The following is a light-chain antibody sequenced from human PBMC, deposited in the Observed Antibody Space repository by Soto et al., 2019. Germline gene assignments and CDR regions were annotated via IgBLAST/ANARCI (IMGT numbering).Light chain of an antibody. Sequence: DIVLTQSPGTLSLSPGERASLSCRASHNVDTSLAWYQQRPGRAPRLLMSEASRRAAGIPARFSGSGSGTDFTLTINSLEPEDGAVYYCQQRYNWPLTFGAGTRVEI. CDR3: QQRYNWPLT. CDR1: HNVDTS. J-gene: IGKJ4*01. V-gene: IGKV3-11*01. CDR2: EAS.